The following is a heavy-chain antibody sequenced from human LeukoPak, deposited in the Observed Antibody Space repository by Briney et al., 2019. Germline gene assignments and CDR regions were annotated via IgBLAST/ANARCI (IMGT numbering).Heavy chain of an antibody. CDR3: ARHGWWELRTGRNYYFDY. J-gene: IGHJ4*02. V-gene: IGHV5-51*01. CDR1: GYSFTSYW. Sequence: GESLKISCKGSGYSFTSYWIGWVRQMPGKGLEWMGIIYPGDSDTRYSPSFQGQVTISADKSISTAYLQWSSLKASDTAMYYCARHGWWELRTGRNYYFDYWGQGTLVTVSS. CDR2: IYPGDSDT. D-gene: IGHD1-26*01.